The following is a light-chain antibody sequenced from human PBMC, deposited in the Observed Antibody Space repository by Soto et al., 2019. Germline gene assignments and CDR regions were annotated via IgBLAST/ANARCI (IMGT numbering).Light chain of an antibody. Sequence: DIQMTQSPSTLSASLGDRVTITCRASQSIGYSLAWYQQKPGKAPKLLIYGASTLQSGVPSRFRGSGSGTDFTLTISSLQPEDFETYYCQQFNSFPLTFGGGTKVDIK. CDR3: QQFNSFPLT. CDR2: GAS. CDR1: QSIGYS. J-gene: IGKJ4*01. V-gene: IGKV1-5*01.